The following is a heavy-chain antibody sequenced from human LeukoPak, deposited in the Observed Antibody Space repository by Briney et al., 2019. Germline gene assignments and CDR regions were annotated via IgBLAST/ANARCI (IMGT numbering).Heavy chain of an antibody. CDR1: GFTFSSYA. V-gene: IGHV3-7*01. J-gene: IGHJ4*02. CDR2: IKQDGSEK. D-gene: IGHD6-6*01. CDR3: ARSPKDSSSSNY. Sequence: GGSLRLSCAASGFTFSSYAMSWVRQAPGKGLECVANIKQDGSEKYYVDSVKGRFTISRDNAKNSLYLQMNSLRAEDTAVYYCARSPKDSSSSNYWGQGTLVTVSS.